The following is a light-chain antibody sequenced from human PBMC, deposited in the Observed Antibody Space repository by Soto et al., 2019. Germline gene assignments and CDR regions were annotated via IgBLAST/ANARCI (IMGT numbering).Light chain of an antibody. Sequence: EIVLTQSPGTLSLSPGERATLSCRASQSVSSRYLAWYQQKAGQAPRLLLYGASSRATGMPDRFSGSGSGTDFPLTISRLEPEDFAVYYCQQYGSSPPITFGGGTKVEIK. V-gene: IGKV3-20*01. J-gene: IGKJ4*01. CDR3: QQYGSSPPIT. CDR2: GAS. CDR1: QSVSSRY.